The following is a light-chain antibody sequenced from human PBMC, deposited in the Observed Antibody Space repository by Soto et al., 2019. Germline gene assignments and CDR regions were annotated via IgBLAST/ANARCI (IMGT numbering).Light chain of an antibody. J-gene: IGLJ1*01. CDR3: CSYAGSGTYV. CDR2: EGS. V-gene: IGLV2-23*01. CDR1: SSDVGSYNL. Sequence: QSALTQPASVSGSPGQSITISCTGTSSDVGSYNLVSWYQQHPGKAPKLMIYEGSKRPSGVSNRFSGSKSGNTASLTISGLQAEEEADYYCCSYAGSGTYVFGTGTKVTVI.